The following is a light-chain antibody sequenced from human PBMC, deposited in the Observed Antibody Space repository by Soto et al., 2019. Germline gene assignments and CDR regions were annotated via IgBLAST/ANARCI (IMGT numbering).Light chain of an antibody. CDR1: QNISVY. CDR3: QKFNTALLT. V-gene: IGKV1-27*01. Sequence: DIQMTQSPSSLSASVGDRVTITCRASQNISVYLAWYQQKPGKVPKLLIYRASTLQSGVPSRFSGSGSGTDFTLTIRSLQHEDVATYYCQKFNTALLTFGQGTRLEIK. J-gene: IGKJ5*01. CDR2: RAS.